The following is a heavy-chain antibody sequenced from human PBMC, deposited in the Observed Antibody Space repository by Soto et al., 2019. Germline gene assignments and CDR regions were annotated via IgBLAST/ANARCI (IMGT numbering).Heavy chain of an antibody. J-gene: IGHJ4*02. V-gene: IGHV4-4*02. CDR3: AKKGIGDTWHDVGFDY. CDR2: IYHSGKT. Sequence: QVQLQQSGPGLVKPSGTLSLTCAVSGDSINSDNWWGWVRQPPGKGLEWIGEIYHSGKTTHNPSLKSRVTISVDKSTNQFSLSLSSVTAADTAVYYCAKKGIGDTWHDVGFDYWCRGIQVTVSS. D-gene: IGHD3-10*01. CDR1: GDSINSDNW.